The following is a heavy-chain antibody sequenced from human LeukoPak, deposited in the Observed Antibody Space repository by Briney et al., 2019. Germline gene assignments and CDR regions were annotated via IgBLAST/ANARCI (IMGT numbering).Heavy chain of an antibody. CDR1: GYTFTSYD. V-gene: IGHV1-8*01. CDR2: MDPNSGNT. Sequence: ASVKVSCKASGYTFTSYDINWVRQATGQGLEWMGWMDPNSGNTGYAQKFQGRVTMTRNTSISTAYMELSSLRSEDTAVYYCARGPWGYCSSTSCYATGGYGMDVWGLGTTVTVSS. J-gene: IGHJ6*02. CDR3: ARGPWGYCSSTSCYATGGYGMDV. D-gene: IGHD2-2*01.